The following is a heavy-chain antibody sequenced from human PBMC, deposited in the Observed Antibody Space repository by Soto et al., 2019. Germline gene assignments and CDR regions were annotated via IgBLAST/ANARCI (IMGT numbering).Heavy chain of an antibody. D-gene: IGHD5-12*01. Sequence: QVQLQESGPGLVKPSETLSLTCTVSGGSISSYYWSWIRQPPGKGLEWIGYIYYSGSTNYNPSLRSRVTIPVDTSRSQVSVTLSSLTAADTAVYYCARDSGYDLGGFDYWGQGTLVTVSS. J-gene: IGHJ4*02. CDR1: GGSISSYY. CDR2: IYYSGST. V-gene: IGHV4-59*01. CDR3: ARDSGYDLGGFDY.